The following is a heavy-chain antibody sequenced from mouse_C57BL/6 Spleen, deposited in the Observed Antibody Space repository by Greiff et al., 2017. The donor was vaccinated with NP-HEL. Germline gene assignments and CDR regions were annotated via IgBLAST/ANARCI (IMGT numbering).Heavy chain of an antibody. CDR2: YPGSGNTY. CDR1: YTFTDYYM. J-gene: IGHJ2*01. V-gene: IGHV1-83*01. Sequence: VQLQQSGAELVRPGASVTLSCKASGYTFTDYYMHWVKQKPGKGLEWIGEIYPGSGNTYYNEKFKGKATLTADTSSSTAYMQLSSLTSEDSAVYFCASFFITTVVKDFDYWGQGTTLTVSS. D-gene: IGHD1-1*01. CDR3: SFFITTVVKDFDY.